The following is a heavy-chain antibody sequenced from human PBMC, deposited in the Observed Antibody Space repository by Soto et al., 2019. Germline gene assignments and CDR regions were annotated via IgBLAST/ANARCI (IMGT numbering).Heavy chain of an antibody. CDR3: ARGLGYDSNGRFLAAFDV. J-gene: IGHJ3*01. V-gene: IGHV4-31*03. Sequence: QVQLQESGPGLAKPSQTLSLTCTVSGASLSSGGYYWTWIRQVPGKALEWIGYIFHTGTTFYSPSLESRVVMSIEKSDNQFSLNLRSVTAADTAVYYCARGLGYDSNGRFLAAFDVWGQGTMVTVSS. D-gene: IGHD3-22*01. CDR2: IFHTGTT. CDR1: GASLSSGGYY.